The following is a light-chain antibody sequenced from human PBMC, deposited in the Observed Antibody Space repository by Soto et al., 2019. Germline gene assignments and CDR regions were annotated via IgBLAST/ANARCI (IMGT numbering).Light chain of an antibody. Sequence: QSALTQPASVSGSPGQSITTSCTGSSSDVGAYNFVSWYQHHPGRAPKLILYEVTTRPSGVSSRFSGSKSGNTASLTISGLQADDEATYYCSSYTSTNTPYVFGTGTRSPS. CDR2: EVT. J-gene: IGLJ1*01. V-gene: IGLV2-14*01. CDR3: SSYTSTNTPYV. CDR1: SSDVGAYNF.